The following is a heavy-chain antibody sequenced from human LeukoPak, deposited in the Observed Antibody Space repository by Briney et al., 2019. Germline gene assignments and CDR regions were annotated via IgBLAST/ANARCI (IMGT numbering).Heavy chain of an antibody. J-gene: IGHJ4*02. CDR3: ARGAHSGSYFLIDY. CDR2: LNPNSGST. V-gene: IGHV1-2*02. D-gene: IGHD1-26*01. Sequence: ASVKVSCKASGYTFTGYYMHWVRQAPGQGPEWMGWLNPNSGSTNYAQNFQARFTMTRDTSITTAYMELSRLTSDDTAVYYCARGAHSGSYFLIDYWGQGTLVTVSS. CDR1: GYTFTGYY.